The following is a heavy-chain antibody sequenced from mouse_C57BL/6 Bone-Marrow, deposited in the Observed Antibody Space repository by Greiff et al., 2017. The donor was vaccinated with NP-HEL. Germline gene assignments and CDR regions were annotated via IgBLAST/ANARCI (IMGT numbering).Heavy chain of an antibody. Sequence: QVQLQQPGAELVRPGSSVKLSCKASGYTFTSYWMDWVKQRPGKGLEWIGNIYPSDSETHYNQKFKDKATLTVDKSSSNAYMQLSSLSSEDSAVDFCVLAWFAYWGQGTLVTVSA. V-gene: IGHV1-61*01. J-gene: IGHJ3*01. CDR1: GYTFTSYW. CDR3: VLAWFAY. CDR2: IYPSDSET.